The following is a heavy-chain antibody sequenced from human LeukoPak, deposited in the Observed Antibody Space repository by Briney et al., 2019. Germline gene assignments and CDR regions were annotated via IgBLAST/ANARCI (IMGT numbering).Heavy chain of an antibody. CDR2: ISGSGGST. CDR1: GFTFSSYA. D-gene: IGHD6-6*01. Sequence: GGSLRLSCAASGFTFSSYAMSWVRQAPGKGLEWVSAISGSGGSTYYADSVKGRFTISRDDSKNTLYLQINSLRAEDTAVYYCATPHSCDGIAARRGASLGDWGQGILVTVSS. CDR3: ATPHSCDGIAARRGASLGD. V-gene: IGHV3-23*01. J-gene: IGHJ4*02.